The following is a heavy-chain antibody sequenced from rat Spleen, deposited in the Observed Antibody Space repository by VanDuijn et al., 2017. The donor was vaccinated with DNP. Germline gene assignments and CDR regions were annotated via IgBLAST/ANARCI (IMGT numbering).Heavy chain of an antibody. CDR3: AGSEGFWDYYFDY. V-gene: IGHV1-43*01. CDR1: GYTFTSYY. J-gene: IGHJ2*01. D-gene: IGHD4-4*01. Sequence: QIQLQQSGAELAKPGSSVKISCKASGYTFTSYYISWIKQTTGQGLEYIGYINTGSGGTNYNEKFKGKATLTVDKSSSTAFMQLSSLTPDDSVVYYCAGSEGFWDYYFDYWGQGVMVTVSS. CDR2: INTGSGGT.